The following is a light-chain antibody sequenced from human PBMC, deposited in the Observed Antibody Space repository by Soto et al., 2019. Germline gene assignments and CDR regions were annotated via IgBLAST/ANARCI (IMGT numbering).Light chain of an antibody. Sequence: IQMTQSPSTLSASVGGRCTITCRASQTISNWLAWYQQKPGKAPKLLIYKASTLKSGVPSRFSGSGSGTEFTLTISSLQPDDFATYYCQHYNSYSEAFGQGTKVDIK. V-gene: IGKV1-5*03. CDR3: QHYNSYSEA. CDR2: KAS. J-gene: IGKJ1*01. CDR1: QTISNW.